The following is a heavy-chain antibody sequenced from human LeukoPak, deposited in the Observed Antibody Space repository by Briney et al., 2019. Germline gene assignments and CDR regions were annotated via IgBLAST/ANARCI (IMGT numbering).Heavy chain of an antibody. CDR1: GFTFSSXX. J-gene: IGHJ4*02. CDR2: ISINGGST. V-gene: IGHV3-64*01. D-gene: IGHD4-17*01. CDR3: ARDPYGEGYFDY. Sequence: XASGFTFSSXXXXXXRXAPXKXXXXXSAISINGGSTYYANSVKGRFTISRDNSKNTPYLQMGSLRAEDMAVYYCARDPYGEGYFDYWGQGTLVTVSS.